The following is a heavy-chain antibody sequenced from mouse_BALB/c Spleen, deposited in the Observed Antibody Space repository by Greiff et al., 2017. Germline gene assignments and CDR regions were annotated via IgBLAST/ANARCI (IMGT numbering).Heavy chain of an antibody. CDR1: GYTFTSYW. CDR2: INPSTGYT. V-gene: IGHV1-7*01. CDR3: ARRGHGSSMDY. J-gene: IGHJ4*01. Sequence: VQGVESGAELAKPGASVKMSCKASGYTFTSYWMHWVKQRPGQGLEWIGYINPSTGYTEYNQKFKDKATLTADKSSSTAYMQLSSLTSEDSAVYYCARRGHGSSMDYWGQGTSVTVSS.